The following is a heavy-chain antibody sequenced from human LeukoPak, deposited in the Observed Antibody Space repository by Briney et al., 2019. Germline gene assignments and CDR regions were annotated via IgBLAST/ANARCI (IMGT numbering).Heavy chain of an antibody. V-gene: IGHV3-11*06. CDR3: ARVSVEMATIR. J-gene: IGHJ4*02. CDR2: ISSSSSYI. D-gene: IGHD5-24*01. Sequence: GGSLRHSCAASGFTFSDYYMSWIRQAPGKGLEWVSSISSSSSYIYYADSVKGRFTISRDNAKNSLYLQMNSLRAEDTAVYYCARVSVEMATIRWGQGTLVTVSS. CDR1: GFTFSDYY.